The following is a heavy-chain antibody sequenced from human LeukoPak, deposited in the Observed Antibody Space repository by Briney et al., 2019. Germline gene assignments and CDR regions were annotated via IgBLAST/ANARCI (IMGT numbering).Heavy chain of an antibody. CDR3: AREGPVAGNDY. CDR1: GFTFSSYW. Sequence: GGSLRLSCAASGFTFSSYWMSWVRHAPGKGLECVANIKQDGSEKYYVDSVKGRFTISRDNAKNSLYLQMNSLRAEDTAVYYCAREGPVAGNDYWGQGTLVTVSS. CDR2: IKQDGSEK. V-gene: IGHV3-7*03. D-gene: IGHD6-19*01. J-gene: IGHJ4*02.